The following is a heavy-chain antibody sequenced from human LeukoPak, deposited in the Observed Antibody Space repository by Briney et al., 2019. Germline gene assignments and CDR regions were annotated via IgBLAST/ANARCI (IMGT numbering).Heavy chain of an antibody. CDR2: INPSGGST. CDR3: AREGSSSSSRAPHNNWFDP. J-gene: IGHJ5*02. Sequence: ASVKASCKASGYTFTSYYMHWVRQAPGQGLEWMGIINPSGGSTSYAQKFQGRVTMTRDTSTSTVYMELSSLRSEDTAVYYCAREGSSSSSRAPHNNWFDPWGQGTLVTVSS. CDR1: GYTFTSYY. V-gene: IGHV1-46*01. D-gene: IGHD6-6*01.